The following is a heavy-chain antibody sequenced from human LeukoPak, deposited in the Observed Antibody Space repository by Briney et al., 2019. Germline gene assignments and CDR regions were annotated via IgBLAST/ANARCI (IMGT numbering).Heavy chain of an antibody. D-gene: IGHD6-13*01. V-gene: IGHV4-34*01. CDR3: ARRESSSWYLARWFDP. J-gene: IGHJ5*02. CDR2: INHSGST. Sequence: SETLSLTCAVYGGSFSGYCWGWIRQPPGKGREWIGEINHSGSTNNNPSPKRRVTRSVDSSKNQFSLKLGSVTAADTAVYYCARRESSSWYLARWFDPWGQGTLVTVSS. CDR1: GGSFSGYC.